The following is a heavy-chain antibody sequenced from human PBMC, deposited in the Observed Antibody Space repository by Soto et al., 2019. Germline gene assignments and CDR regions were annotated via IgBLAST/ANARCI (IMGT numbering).Heavy chain of an antibody. V-gene: IGHV1-3*01. Sequence: QVQLVQSGAEVKKPGASVKVSCRASGYSTTKYGTHWVRQAPGQGLEWMAWINAANGDTKYSQNLQGRVTLTRDTSANTVYMEVSSLRSEDTAVYYCAGVIRYFDFHIDVWGQGTTVTVSS. CDR3: AGVIRYFDFHIDV. CDR1: GYSTTKYG. D-gene: IGHD3-9*01. CDR2: INAANGDT. J-gene: IGHJ6*02.